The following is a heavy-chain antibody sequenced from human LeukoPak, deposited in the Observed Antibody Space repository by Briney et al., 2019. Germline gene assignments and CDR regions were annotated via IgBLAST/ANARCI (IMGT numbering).Heavy chain of an antibody. V-gene: IGHV4-59*06. J-gene: IGHJ4*02. CDR2: IYYSGST. Sequence: SETLSLTCTVSGGSISSYYWSWIRQPPGKGLEWIGYIYYSGSTYYNPSLKSRVTISVDTSKNQFSLKLSSVTAADTAVYYCAIGYCSSTSCPYAIDYWGQGTLVTVSS. D-gene: IGHD2-2*01. CDR3: AIGYCSSTSCPYAIDY. CDR1: GGSISSYY.